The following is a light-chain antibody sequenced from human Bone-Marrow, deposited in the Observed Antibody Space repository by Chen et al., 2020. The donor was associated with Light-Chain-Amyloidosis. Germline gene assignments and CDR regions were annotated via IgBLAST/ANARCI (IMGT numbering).Light chain of an antibody. CDR3: QQYGTSPLT. CDR2: GAS. CDR1: QTISSNY. Sequence: IVLTQSPGPLSLSPGEGANLSCSASQTISSNYLTWYQQTCGQAPRLLIYGASSRATGIPDRFTGSGSGTDYTLTINRLEPEDFAMYYCQQYGTSPLTYGGGTKVEIK. V-gene: IGKV3-20*01. J-gene: IGKJ4*01.